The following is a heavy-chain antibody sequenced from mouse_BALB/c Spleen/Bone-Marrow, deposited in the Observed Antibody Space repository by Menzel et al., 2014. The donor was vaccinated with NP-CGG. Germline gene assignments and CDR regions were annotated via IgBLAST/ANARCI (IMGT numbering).Heavy chain of an antibody. CDR3: ARYWDAY. CDR1: DYTFTSYW. Sequence: QVQLKDSGAELAKPGASVKMSCKVSDYTFTSYWIHWVKQRPGQGLEWIGYIDPRTANTEYSQKFKDKATLTADESSSTAYMQLSSLTSEDSAVYYCARYWDAYWGQGTLVTVSA. V-gene: IGHV1-7*01. D-gene: IGHD4-1*01. J-gene: IGHJ3*01. CDR2: IDPRTANT.